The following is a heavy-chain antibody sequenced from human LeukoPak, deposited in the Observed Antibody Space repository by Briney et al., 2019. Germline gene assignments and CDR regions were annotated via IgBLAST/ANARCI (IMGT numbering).Heavy chain of an antibody. V-gene: IGHV3-33*06. D-gene: IGHD2-15*01. CDR2: IWYDGSNK. CDR1: GFTFSNYG. CDR3: AKDSERYCSGGSCRYFDY. Sequence: GGSLRLSCAASGFTFSNYGMHWVRQAPGKGLEWVAVIWYDGSNKYYADSVKGRFTISRDNSKNTLYLQMNSLRAEDTAVYYCAKDSERYCSGGSCRYFDYWGQGTLVTVSS. J-gene: IGHJ4*02.